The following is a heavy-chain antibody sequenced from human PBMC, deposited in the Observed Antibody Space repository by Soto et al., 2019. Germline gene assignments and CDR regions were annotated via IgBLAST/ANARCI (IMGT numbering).Heavy chain of an antibody. D-gene: IGHD3-22*01. CDR2: INHSGST. V-gene: IGHV4-34*01. CDR3: ASGDYYDSSGYYPDAFDI. J-gene: IGHJ3*02. CDR1: GGSFSGYY. Sequence: SETLSLTCAVYGGSFSGYYWSWIRQPPGKGLEWIGEINHSGSTNYNPSLKSRVTISVDTSKNQFSLKLSSVTAADTAVYYCASGDYYDSSGYYPDAFDIWGQGXMVTVPS.